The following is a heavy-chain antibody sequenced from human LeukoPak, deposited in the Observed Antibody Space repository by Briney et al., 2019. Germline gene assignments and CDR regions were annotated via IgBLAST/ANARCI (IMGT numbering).Heavy chain of an antibody. CDR3: ARAVELQGSDY. V-gene: IGHV4-30-4*01. D-gene: IGHD1-26*01. CDR1: GGSISSGDYY. Sequence: PSETLSLTCTVSGGSISSGDYYWSWIRQPPGKGLEWIGYIYYSGSTYYNPSLKSRVTISVDTSKNQFSLKLSSVTAADTAVYYCARAVELQGSDYWGQGTLVTVSS. CDR2: IYYSGST. J-gene: IGHJ4*02.